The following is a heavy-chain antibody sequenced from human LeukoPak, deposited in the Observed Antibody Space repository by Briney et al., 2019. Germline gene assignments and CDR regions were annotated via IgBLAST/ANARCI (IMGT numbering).Heavy chain of an antibody. J-gene: IGHJ6*03. CDR1: GFTFSSYW. CDR3: ARGTPYYDILTGYYISVVASAGGRDRMDV. V-gene: IGHV3-7*01. D-gene: IGHD3-9*01. CDR2: IKQDGSEK. Sequence: GGSLRLSCAASGFTFSSYWMSWVRQAPGKGLEWVANIKQDGSEKYYVDSVKGRFTISRDNAKNSLYLQMNSLRAEDTAVYYCARGTPYYDILTGYYISVVASAGGRDRMDVWGKGTTVTISS.